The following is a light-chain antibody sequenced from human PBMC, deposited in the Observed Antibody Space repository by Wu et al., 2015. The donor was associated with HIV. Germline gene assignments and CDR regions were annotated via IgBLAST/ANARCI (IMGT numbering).Light chain of an antibody. CDR2: GAS. J-gene: IGKJ2*01. V-gene: IGKV3-20*01. CDR1: QSISYTY. Sequence: EILLTQSPGTLSLSPGERATLSCRASQSISYTYLAWYQQKPGQAPRLLIYGASSRATGIPDRFTGNGSGTDFTLTISRLEPEDFAVYYCQQYGNSPNTFGQGTKLEDQT. CDR3: QQYGNSPNT.